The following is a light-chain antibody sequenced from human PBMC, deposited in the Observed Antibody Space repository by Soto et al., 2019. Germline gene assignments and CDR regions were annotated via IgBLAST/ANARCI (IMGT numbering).Light chain of an antibody. CDR3: QQYNSYSRYT. CDR2: DAS. CDR1: QSLSTW. J-gene: IGKJ2*01. Sequence: DIQLTQSPSTLSASVGDRVTITCRASQSLSTWLAWYQQKPGKAPNLLIYDASSLQSGFPSRFSGSGSGTEVTLTISNLQPDDFATYYCQQYNSYSRYTFGQGTKLEI. V-gene: IGKV1-5*01.